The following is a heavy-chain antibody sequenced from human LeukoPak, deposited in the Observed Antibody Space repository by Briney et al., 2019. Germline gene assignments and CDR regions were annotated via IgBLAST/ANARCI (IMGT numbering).Heavy chain of an antibody. CDR1: GGSFRGYY. CDR2: INHSGST. V-gene: IGHV4-34*01. D-gene: IGHD3-10*01. Sequence: SGTLSLTCAVYGGSFRGYYWSWVRQPPGKGLEWIGEINHSGSTNYNPSLKSRVTISVDTSKNQFSLKLSSVTAADTAVYYCARVRYYYGSGSYYRYYFDYWGQGTLVTVSS. CDR3: ARVRYYYGSGSYYRYYFDY. J-gene: IGHJ4*02.